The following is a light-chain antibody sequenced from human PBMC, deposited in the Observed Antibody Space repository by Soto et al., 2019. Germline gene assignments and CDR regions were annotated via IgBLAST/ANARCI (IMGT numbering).Light chain of an antibody. Sequence: DIQMTQSPSSLSASVGDRVTITCRASQSIISYLNWYQQKPGKAPKLLIYAASSLQSGVPSRFSGSGSGTAFTLTISSLQPEDFATYYCQQSYSTPFTFGGGTKVEIK. V-gene: IGKV1-39*01. CDR1: QSIISY. CDR3: QQSYSTPFT. CDR2: AAS. J-gene: IGKJ4*02.